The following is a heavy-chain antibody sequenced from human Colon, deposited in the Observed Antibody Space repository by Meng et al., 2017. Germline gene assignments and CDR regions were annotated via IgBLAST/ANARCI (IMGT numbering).Heavy chain of an antibody. CDR2: VYHRGDT. CDR3: GRDQGRELINH. Sequence: QVQLQDLGPGLLKPSGPLSLPCTVSGDSISSDIWWSWVRQPPGKGLEWIGEVYHRGDTNYNPSLKSRVYISVDKSKNQFYLSLFSVTAADTAVYYCGRDQGRELINHWGQGTLVTVSS. J-gene: IGHJ4*02. D-gene: IGHD1-7*01. CDR1: GDSISSDIW. V-gene: IGHV4-4*02.